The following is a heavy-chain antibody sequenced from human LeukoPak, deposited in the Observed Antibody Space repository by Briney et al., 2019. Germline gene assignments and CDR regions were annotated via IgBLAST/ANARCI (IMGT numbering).Heavy chain of an antibody. D-gene: IGHD2-8*01. J-gene: IGHJ6*02. CDR3: ARDREGIVLMVYAVYYGMDV. V-gene: IGHV3-30-3*01. CDR1: GFTFSSYA. Sequence: GGSLRLSCAASGFTFSSYAMYWVRQAPGKGLEWVAVISYDGSNKYYADSVKGRFTISRDNSKNTLYLQMNSLRAEDTAVYYCARDREGIVLMVYAVYYGMDVWGQGTTVTVSS. CDR2: ISYDGSNK.